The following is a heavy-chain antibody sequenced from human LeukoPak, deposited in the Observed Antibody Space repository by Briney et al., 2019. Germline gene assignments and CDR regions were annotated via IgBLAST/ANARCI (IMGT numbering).Heavy chain of an antibody. CDR1: GGSISSYY. J-gene: IGHJ3*02. D-gene: IGHD3-22*01. V-gene: IGHV4-59*01. Sequence: PSETLSLTCTVSGGSISSYYWSWIRQPPGKGLEWIGYIYYSGSTNYKPSLKSRVTISVDTSKNQFSLKLSSVTAADTAVYYCARGYYDSSGYYGFNDAFDIWGQGTMVTVSS. CDR3: ARGYYDSSGYYGFNDAFDI. CDR2: IYYSGST.